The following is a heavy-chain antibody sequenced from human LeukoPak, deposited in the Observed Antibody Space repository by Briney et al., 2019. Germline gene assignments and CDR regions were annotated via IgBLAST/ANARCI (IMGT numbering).Heavy chain of an antibody. CDR1: RFTFRDHF. CDR3: ATAPTEDGDGSSPGY. J-gene: IGHJ4*02. CDR2: ISSSGSDT. V-gene: IGHV3-11*04. Sequence: GGSLRLSCAASRFTFRDHFMSWIRQPPGRGLEYVSYISSSGSDTYYSDSVKGRFTVSRDNAKNSLFLQMNSLRAEDTAVYYCATAPTEDGDGSSPGYWGQETLVTVSS. D-gene: IGHD4-17*01.